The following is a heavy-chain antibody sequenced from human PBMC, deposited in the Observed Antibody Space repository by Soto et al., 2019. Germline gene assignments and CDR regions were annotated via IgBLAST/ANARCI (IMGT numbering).Heavy chain of an antibody. D-gene: IGHD2-2*01. CDR2: IYYSGST. Sequence: SETLSLTCTVSGGSISSYYWSWIRQPPGKGLEWIGYIYYSGSTNYNPSLKSRVTISVDTSKNQFSLKLSSVTAADTAVYYCARDLPYCSSTSCYHGSRFDPWGQGTLVTVSS. J-gene: IGHJ5*02. CDR3: ARDLPYCSSTSCYHGSRFDP. CDR1: GGSISSYY. V-gene: IGHV4-59*01.